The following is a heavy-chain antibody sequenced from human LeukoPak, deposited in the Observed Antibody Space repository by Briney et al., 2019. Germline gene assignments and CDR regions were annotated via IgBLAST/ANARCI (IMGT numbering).Heavy chain of an antibody. Sequence: PGRSLRLSCAASGFTFSSYAMHWVRQAPGKGLEWVAVISYDGSNKYYADSVKGRFTISRDNSKNTLYLQMNSLRAEDTAVYYCAKSGLEWLLDYWGQGTLVTVSS. V-gene: IGHV3-30-3*01. CDR3: AKSGLEWLLDY. CDR2: ISYDGSNK. J-gene: IGHJ4*02. CDR1: GFTFSSYA. D-gene: IGHD3-3*01.